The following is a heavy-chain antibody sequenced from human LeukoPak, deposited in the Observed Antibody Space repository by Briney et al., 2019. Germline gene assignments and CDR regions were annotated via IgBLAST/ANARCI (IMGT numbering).Heavy chain of an antibody. CDR2: INHSGST. D-gene: IGHD6-13*01. J-gene: IGHJ6*02. CDR1: GFTFSSYA. CDR3: ARGQHYSSSWYRPGWAYYYYGMDV. V-gene: IGHV4-34*01. Sequence: GSLRLSRAASGFTFSSYAMSWVRQPPGKGLEWIGEINHSGSTNYNPSLKSRVTISVDTSKNQFSLKLSSVTAADTAVYYCARGQHYSSSWYRPGWAYYYYGMDVWGQGTTVTVSS.